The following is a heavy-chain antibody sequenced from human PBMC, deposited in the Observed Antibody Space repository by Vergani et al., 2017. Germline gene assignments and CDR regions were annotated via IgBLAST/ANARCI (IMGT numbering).Heavy chain of an antibody. CDR2: ISAYNGNT. CDR1: GYTFTSYG. CDR3: ARDQVRGVYKFYYYYYGMDV. D-gene: IGHD3-10*01. V-gene: IGHV1-18*01. Sequence: QVQLVQSGAEVKKPGASVKVSCKASGYTFTSYGISWVRQAPGQGLEWMGWISAYNGNTNYAQKRQGRVTMTTDTSTSTAYMELRSLRSDDTAVYYCARDQVRGVYKFYYYYYGMDVWGQGTTVTVSS. J-gene: IGHJ6*02.